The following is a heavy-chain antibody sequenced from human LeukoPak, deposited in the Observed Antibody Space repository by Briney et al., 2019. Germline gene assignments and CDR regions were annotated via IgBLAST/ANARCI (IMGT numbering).Heavy chain of an antibody. Sequence: SGPTLVKPTQTLTLTCTFSGFSLSTSGVGVGWIRQPPGKALEWLTLIYWNDDTRYSPSLKSRLTITEDTSKNQVVLTLTNMDPVDTATYYCAHSPYCYSTSCYYDSWGQGTLVTVSS. D-gene: IGHD2-2*01. V-gene: IGHV2-5*01. CDR1: GFSLSTSGVG. CDR2: IYWNDDT. J-gene: IGHJ4*02. CDR3: AHSPYCYSTSCYYDS.